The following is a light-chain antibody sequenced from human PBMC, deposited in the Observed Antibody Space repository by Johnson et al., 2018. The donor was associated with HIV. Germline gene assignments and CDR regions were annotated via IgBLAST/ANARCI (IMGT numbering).Light chain of an antibody. V-gene: IGLV1-51*01. CDR3: GTGDSSLSAGGYV. Sequence: QSVLTQPPSVSAAPGQKVTISCSGSSSNIGNNYVSWYQQLPGTAPKLLIYDNNKRPSGIPDRFSGSKSGTSATLGITGLQTGDAADYYCGTGDSSLSAGGYVFGTGTKVTVL. J-gene: IGLJ1*01. CDR2: DNN. CDR1: SSNIGNNY.